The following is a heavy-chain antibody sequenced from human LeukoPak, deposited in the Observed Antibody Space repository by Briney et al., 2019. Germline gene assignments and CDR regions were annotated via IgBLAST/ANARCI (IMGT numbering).Heavy chain of an antibody. Sequence: PSETLSLTCGVYGGSFSNYDWGWIRQPPGKGLEWIGNIFYSGSTYYSPSLRSRVTISLDTSRNQFSLKLNSVTAADTAVYYCAKSNGYGLVDIWGQGTMVTVSS. CDR3: AKSNGYGLVDI. J-gene: IGHJ3*02. CDR2: IFYSGST. V-gene: IGHV4-34*12. D-gene: IGHD3-10*01. CDR1: GGSFSNYD.